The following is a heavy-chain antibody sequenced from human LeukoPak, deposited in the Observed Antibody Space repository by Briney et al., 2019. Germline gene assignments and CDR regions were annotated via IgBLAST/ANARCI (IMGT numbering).Heavy chain of an antibody. D-gene: IGHD2-2*02. CDR3: AIPAAIGAAAGPSYFDY. J-gene: IGHJ4*02. Sequence: SVKASCKASGGTFSSYAISWVRQAPGQGLEWMGRIIPIFGIANYAQKFQGRVTITADKSTSTAYMELSSLRSEDTAVYYCAIPAAIGAAAGPSYFDYWGQGTLVTVSS. CDR1: GGTFSSYA. V-gene: IGHV1-69*04. CDR2: IIPIFGIA.